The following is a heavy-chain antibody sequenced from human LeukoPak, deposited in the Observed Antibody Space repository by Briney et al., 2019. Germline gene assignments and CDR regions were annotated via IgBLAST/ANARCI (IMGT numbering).Heavy chain of an antibody. CDR1: GFTFKNFA. V-gene: IGHV3-23*01. CDR2: IRGSGGST. D-gene: IGHD6-19*01. Sequence: PGGSLRLSCAASGFTFKNFAMSWVRQAPGRGLEWVSSIRGSGGSTYSADSVKGRFIISRDNSKNTLYLQMNSLRADDTAVYYCAKSSSLYTSGYHFDYWGQGTLVTVSS. CDR3: AKSSSLYTSGYHFDY. J-gene: IGHJ4*02.